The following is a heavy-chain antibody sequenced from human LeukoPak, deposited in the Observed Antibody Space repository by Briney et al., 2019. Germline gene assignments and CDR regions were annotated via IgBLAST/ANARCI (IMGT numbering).Heavy chain of an antibody. CDR3: ARDYGAGSYGDY. V-gene: IGHV1-18*01. CDR1: GYSFTSFG. D-gene: IGHD3-10*01. Sequence: ASVKVSCKASGYSFTSFGISWVRQAPGQGLEWMGWISAYNGNTNYAQKPQGRVTMTTDTSTSTGYMELRSLRSDDTAVYYCARDYGAGSYGDYWGQGTLVTVSS. J-gene: IGHJ4*02. CDR2: ISAYNGNT.